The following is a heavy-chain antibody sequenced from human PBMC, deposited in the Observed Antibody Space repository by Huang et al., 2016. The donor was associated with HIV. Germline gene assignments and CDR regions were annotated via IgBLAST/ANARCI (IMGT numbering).Heavy chain of an antibody. Sequence: QITLRESGPALVKPTQTLTLTCTFSGFSLTTTGVGVGWIRQPPGQALEWLAFIYSNGDGRYSPSLSSRLTITKDTSKNQVVLTMTNMDPVDTATYYCAHSTYASAATFYFDFWGQGTLVAVSS. CDR1: GFSLTTTGVG. CDR3: AHSTYASAATFYFDF. D-gene: IGHD6-25*01. V-gene: IGHV2-5*01. CDR2: IYSNGDG. J-gene: IGHJ4*02.